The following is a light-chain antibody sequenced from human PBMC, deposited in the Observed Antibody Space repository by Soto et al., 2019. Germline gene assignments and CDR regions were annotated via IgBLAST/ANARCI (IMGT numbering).Light chain of an antibody. CDR1: QSISSW. Sequence: DIQMTQSPSTLSASVGDRVTITCRASQSISSWLAWYQQKPGKAPELLIYDASSLESGVPSRFSGSGSGTEFTLTISSLQPDDFATYYCQQYNSFSWTF. V-gene: IGKV1-5*01. J-gene: IGKJ1*01. CDR2: DAS. CDR3: QQYNSFSWT.